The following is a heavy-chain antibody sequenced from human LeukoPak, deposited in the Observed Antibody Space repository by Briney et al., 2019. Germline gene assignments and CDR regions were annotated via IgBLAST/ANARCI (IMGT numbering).Heavy chain of an antibody. J-gene: IGHJ4*02. CDR1: GGSISTYY. Sequence: PSETLSLTCNVSGGSISTYYWSWIRQPPGKGQEWIGYTSDGGATSYNPSLKGRVTISVDSPKNRFSLRLTSLTAVDTALYYCARHGGTLDYFDYWGPGSLVTVSS. CDR2: TSDGGAT. D-gene: IGHD1-26*01. CDR3: ARHGGTLDYFDY. V-gene: IGHV4-59*08.